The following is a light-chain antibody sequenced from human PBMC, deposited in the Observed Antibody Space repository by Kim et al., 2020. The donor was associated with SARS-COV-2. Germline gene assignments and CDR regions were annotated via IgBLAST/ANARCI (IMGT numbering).Light chain of an antibody. V-gene: IGKV1-5*03. CDR2: KAS. CDR3: HQYMNYPYA. Sequence: DIRMTQSPSTLSASVGDGVTITCRASRNVRDWLAWYQQKPGKAPKLLIYKASYLESGVSSRFSGSGSGTEFTLTISSLQPDDSATYHCHQYMNYPYAFGQGTKVDIK. CDR1: RNVRDW. J-gene: IGKJ2*01.